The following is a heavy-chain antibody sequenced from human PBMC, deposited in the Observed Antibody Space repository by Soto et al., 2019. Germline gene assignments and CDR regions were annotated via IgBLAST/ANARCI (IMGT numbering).Heavy chain of an antibody. J-gene: IGHJ6*02. CDR3: ARDRGGYYGMDV. V-gene: IGHV1-2*02. D-gene: IGHD3-10*01. CDR2: INPNSGGT. Sequence: ASVKVSCKASGYTFTGYYMHWVRQAPGQGLEWMGWINPNSGGTNYAQKFQGRVTMTRDTSISTAYMELSRLRSDDTAVYYCARDRGGYYGMDVWGQGTTVTVSS. CDR1: GYTFTGYY.